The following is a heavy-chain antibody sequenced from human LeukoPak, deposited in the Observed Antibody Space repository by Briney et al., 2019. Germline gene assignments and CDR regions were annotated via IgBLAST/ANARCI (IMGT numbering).Heavy chain of an antibody. CDR3: ARGVASGWYNWFDP. Sequence: GGSLRLSCAASGFTFSSYVMSWVRQAPGKGLEWVSAISGSGGSTYYADSVKGRFTISRDNSKNTLYLQMNSLRAEDTAVYYCARGVASGWYNWFDPWGQGTLVIVSS. V-gene: IGHV3-23*01. D-gene: IGHD6-19*01. J-gene: IGHJ5*02. CDR2: ISGSGGST. CDR1: GFTFSSYV.